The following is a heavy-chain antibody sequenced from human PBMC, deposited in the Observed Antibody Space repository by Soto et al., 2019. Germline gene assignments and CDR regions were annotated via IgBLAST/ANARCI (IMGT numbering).Heavy chain of an antibody. D-gene: IGHD6-13*01. CDR1: GGSISSSNW. J-gene: IGHJ4*02. V-gene: IGHV4-4*02. CDR3: ARVAAAGTYFDY. Sequence: QVQLQESGPGLVKPSGTLSLTCAVSGGSISSSNWWSWVRQPPGKGLEWIGEIYHSGNTNYNPSLTSRVTISVDKSKNQFSLTLSSVTAADTAVYYCARVAAAGTYFDYWGQGTLVTVSS. CDR2: IYHSGNT.